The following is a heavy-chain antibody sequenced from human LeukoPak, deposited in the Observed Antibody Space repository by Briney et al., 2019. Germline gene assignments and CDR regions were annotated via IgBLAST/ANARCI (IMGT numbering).Heavy chain of an antibody. CDR2: ISSSSSYI. V-gene: IGHV3-21*01. J-gene: IGHJ4*02. Sequence: SGGSLRLSCAASGFTFSSYSMNWVRQAPGKGLEWVSSISSSSSYIYYADSVKGRFTISRDNAKNSLYLQMNSLRAEDTAVYYCARAPGVKLNGDFDYWGQGTLVTVSS. CDR1: GFTFSSYS. D-gene: IGHD4-17*01. CDR3: ARAPGVKLNGDFDY.